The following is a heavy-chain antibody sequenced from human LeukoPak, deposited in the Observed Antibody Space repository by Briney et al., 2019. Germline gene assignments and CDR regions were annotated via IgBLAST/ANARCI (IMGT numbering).Heavy chain of an antibody. V-gene: IGHV3-21*01. J-gene: IGHJ4*02. CDR3: ARGGDNYGYIFDY. D-gene: IGHD5-18*01. Sequence: GGSLRLSCAASGFTFSRHMNWVRQAPGKGLEWVSSISSSSIYIYYADSVKGRFTISRDNAKNSLYLQMNNLRAEDTAVYYCARGGDNYGYIFDYWGQGTLVTVSS. CDR1: GFTFSRH. CDR2: ISSSSIYI.